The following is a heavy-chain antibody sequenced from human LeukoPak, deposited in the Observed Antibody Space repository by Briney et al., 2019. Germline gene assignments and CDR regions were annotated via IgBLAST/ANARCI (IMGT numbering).Heavy chain of an antibody. CDR1: GFTFSSYW. J-gene: IGHJ1*01. V-gene: IGHV3-7*01. Sequence: GSLRLSCAASGFTFSSYWMSWVRQAPGKGLEWVANIKQDGSEKYYVDSVKGRFTISRDNAKNSLYLQMNSLRAEDTAVYYCARDLAVAGSYFQHWGQGTLVTVSS. CDR2: IKQDGSEK. CDR3: ARDLAVAGSYFQH. D-gene: IGHD6-19*01.